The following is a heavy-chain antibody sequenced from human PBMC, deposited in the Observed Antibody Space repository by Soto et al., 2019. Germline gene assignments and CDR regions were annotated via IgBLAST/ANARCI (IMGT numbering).Heavy chain of an antibody. V-gene: IGHV4-39*01. CDR1: GGSISSSSYY. D-gene: IGHD5-18*01. CDR3: ARLLRGYSYSLYYYYGMDV. Sequence: SETLSLTCTVSGGSISSSSYYWGWIRQPPGKGLEWIGGIYYSGSTYYNPSLKSRVTISVDTSKNQFSLKLSSVTAADTAVYYCARLLRGYSYSLYYYYGMDVWGQGTTVTVSS. J-gene: IGHJ6*02. CDR2: IYYSGST.